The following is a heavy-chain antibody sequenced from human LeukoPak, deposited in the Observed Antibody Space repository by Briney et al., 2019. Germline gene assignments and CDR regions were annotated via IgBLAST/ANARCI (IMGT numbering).Heavy chain of an antibody. CDR1: GFIFSSHA. V-gene: IGHV3-23*01. J-gene: IGHJ3*02. CDR3: AEGRRGYSYGNAFDI. D-gene: IGHD5-18*01. CDR2: ISGSGANT. Sequence: QTGGPLRLSCAASGFIFSSHAMSWVRQAPGKGLEWVSGISGSGANTYYADSVKGRFTISRDNSKNTLYLQMNSLRAEDTAVYYCAEGRRGYSYGNAFDIWGQGTMVTVSS.